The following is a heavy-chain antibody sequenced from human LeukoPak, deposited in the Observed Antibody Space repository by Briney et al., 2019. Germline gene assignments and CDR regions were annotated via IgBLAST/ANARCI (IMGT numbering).Heavy chain of an antibody. CDR2: ISGSGGST. CDR1: GFTFSSYA. CDR3: ARDRFLPYYYDSSGYYYHGCFDY. V-gene: IGHV3-23*01. D-gene: IGHD3-22*01. Sequence: PGGPLRLSCAASGFTFSSYAMGWVRQAPGKGLEWVSAISGSGGSTYYADSVKGRFTISRDNSKNTLYLQMNSLRAEDTAVYYCARDRFLPYYYDSSGYYYHGCFDYWGQGTLVTVSS. J-gene: IGHJ4*02.